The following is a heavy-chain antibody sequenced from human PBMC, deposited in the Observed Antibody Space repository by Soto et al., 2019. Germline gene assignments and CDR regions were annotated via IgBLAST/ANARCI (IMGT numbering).Heavy chain of an antibody. CDR2: IIPILGIA. J-gene: IGHJ6*02. Sequence: QVQLVQSGAEVKKPGSSVKVSCKASGGTFSSYTISWVRQAPGQGLEWMGRIIPILGIANYAQKFQGRVTITADNSTSTAYMELSSLRSEDTAVYYCADLLVADTEMDVWGQGTTVTVSS. D-gene: IGHD2-15*01. CDR3: ADLLVADTEMDV. V-gene: IGHV1-69*02. CDR1: GGTFSSYT.